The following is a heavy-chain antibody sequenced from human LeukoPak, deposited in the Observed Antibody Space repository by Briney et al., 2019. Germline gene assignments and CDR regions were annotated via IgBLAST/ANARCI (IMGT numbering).Heavy chain of an antibody. CDR3: AGGKQWLSFDN. V-gene: IGHV4-59*01. Sequence: ASETLSLTCTVSGGSISSYYWSWIRQPPGKGLEWIGYIRYSGSTNYNPSLKSRVTIAIDTSKNQLSLKLTSVTTADTAVYYCAGGKQWLSFDNWGQGTLVTVSS. D-gene: IGHD6-19*01. CDR2: IRYSGST. CDR1: GGSISSYY. J-gene: IGHJ4*02.